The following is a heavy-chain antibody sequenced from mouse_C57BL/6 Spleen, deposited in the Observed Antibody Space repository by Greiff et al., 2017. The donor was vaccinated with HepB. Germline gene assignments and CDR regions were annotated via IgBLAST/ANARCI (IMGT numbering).Heavy chain of an antibody. V-gene: IGHV1-76*01. Sequence: VKLQQSGAELVRPGASVKLSCKASGYTFTDYYINWVKQRPGQGLEWIARIYPGSGNTYYNEKFKGKATLTAEKSSSTAYMQLSSLTSEDSAVYFCARSLSLDAMDYWGQGTSVTVSS. CDR1: GYTFTDYY. J-gene: IGHJ4*01. CDR3: ARSLSLDAMDY. D-gene: IGHD6-1*01. CDR2: IYPGSGNT.